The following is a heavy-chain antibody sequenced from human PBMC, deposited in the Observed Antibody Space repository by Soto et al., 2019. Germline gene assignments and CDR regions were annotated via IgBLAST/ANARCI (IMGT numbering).Heavy chain of an antibody. CDR3: ANAGCRDSATHDAFAI. CDR2: ISESGSIT. CDR1: GFDFSIYA. Sequence: EVQLLESGGGLVQPGGSLRLSCAASGFDFSIYAMNWVRQAPGKGLEWVSVISESGSITHYADSVEGRFTISRDNSENTLYLQMNSLRVEDTAVYYCANAGCRDSATHDAFAIWGQGTMVTVSS. D-gene: IGHD5-18*01. J-gene: IGHJ3*02. V-gene: IGHV3-23*01.